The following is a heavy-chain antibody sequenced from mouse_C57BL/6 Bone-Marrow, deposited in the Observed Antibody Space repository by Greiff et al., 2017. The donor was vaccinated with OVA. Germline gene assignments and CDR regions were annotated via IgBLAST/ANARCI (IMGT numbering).Heavy chain of an antibody. CDR1: GYTFTSYG. CDR2: IYPRSGNT. CDR3: ARSPRAAFAY. Sequence: VQLQESGAELARPGASVKLSCKASGYTFTSYGISWVKQRTGQGLEWIGEIYPRSGNTYYNEKFKGKATLTADKSSSTAYMELRSLTSEDSAVYFCARSPRAAFAYWGQGTLVTVSA. D-gene: IGHD3-1*01. V-gene: IGHV1-81*01. J-gene: IGHJ3*01.